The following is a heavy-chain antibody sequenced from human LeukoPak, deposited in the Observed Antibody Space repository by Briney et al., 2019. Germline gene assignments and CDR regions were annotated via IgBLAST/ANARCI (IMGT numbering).Heavy chain of an antibody. CDR2: IYSGGTT. D-gene: IGHD4-17*01. J-gene: IGHJ4*02. CDR1: GFSVSSNY. Sequence: GGSLRLSCAASGFSVSSNYMNWVRRAPGKGLEWVSIIYSGGTTYYADSVKGRFTISRDNSKNTLYLQMNSLKTEDTAVYYCTTEGSTVTTFDYFDYWGQGTLVTVSS. CDR3: TTEGSTVTTFDYFDY. V-gene: IGHV3-53*01.